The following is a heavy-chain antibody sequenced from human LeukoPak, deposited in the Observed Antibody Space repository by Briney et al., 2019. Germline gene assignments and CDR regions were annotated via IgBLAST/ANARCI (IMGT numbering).Heavy chain of an antibody. Sequence: GRSLRLSCAASGFTFSSYAMHWVRQALGKGLEWVAVISYDGSNKYYADSVKGRFTISRDNSKNTLYLQMNSLRAEDTAVYYCARDYYGSGPFDYWGQGTLVTVSS. V-gene: IGHV3-30*04. CDR2: ISYDGSNK. D-gene: IGHD3-10*01. CDR3: ARDYYGSGPFDY. J-gene: IGHJ4*02. CDR1: GFTFSSYA.